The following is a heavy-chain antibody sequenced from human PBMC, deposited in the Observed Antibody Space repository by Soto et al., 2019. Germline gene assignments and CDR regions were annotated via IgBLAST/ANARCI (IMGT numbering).Heavy chain of an antibody. Sequence: ASVKVSCKASGYTSTSYGISWVRQAPGQGLEWMGWISPYNGNTKYAQMFQGRVTMTTDTSTRTAYMELRSLRSDDTAVYYCARDDPRSDYDIDYWGQGTLVTVSS. V-gene: IGHV1-18*01. CDR2: ISPYNGNT. D-gene: IGHD5-12*01. CDR3: ARDDPRSDYDIDY. J-gene: IGHJ4*02. CDR1: GYTSTSYG.